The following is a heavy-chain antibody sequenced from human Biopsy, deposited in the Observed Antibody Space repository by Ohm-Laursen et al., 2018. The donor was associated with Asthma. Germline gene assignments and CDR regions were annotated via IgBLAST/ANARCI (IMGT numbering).Heavy chain of an antibody. V-gene: IGHV3-30*18. J-gene: IGHJ4*02. CDR3: PKDVFPGWELRRGPDS. CDR2: MSCEESVQ. CDR1: GFTFKAYG. D-gene: IGHD1-26*01. Sequence: SLRLSCSASGFTFKAYGIHWVRQAPGKGLEWVAVMSCEESVQYFADSVKGRFTFSRDNSKNTMYLEMNSLRAEDTAVYYCPKDVFPGWELRRGPDSWGQGTPVTVSS.